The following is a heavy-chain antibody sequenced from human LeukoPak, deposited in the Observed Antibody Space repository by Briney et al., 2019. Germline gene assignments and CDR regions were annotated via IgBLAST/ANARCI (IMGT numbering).Heavy chain of an antibody. CDR3: ASGSTYYYDSSGYYFDY. Sequence: SETLSLTCTVSGGSISSSSYYWGWIRQPPGKGLEWIGSIYYSGSTYYNPSLKSRVTISVDTSKNQFSLKPSSVTAADTAVYYCASGSTYYYDSSGYYFDYWGQGTLVTVSS. CDR2: IYYSGST. V-gene: IGHV4-39*07. CDR1: GGSISSSSYY. D-gene: IGHD3-22*01. J-gene: IGHJ4*02.